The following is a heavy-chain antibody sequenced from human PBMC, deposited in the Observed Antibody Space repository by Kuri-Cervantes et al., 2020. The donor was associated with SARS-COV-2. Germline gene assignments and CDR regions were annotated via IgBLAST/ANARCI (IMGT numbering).Heavy chain of an antibody. J-gene: IGHJ4*02. Sequence: SVKVSCKASGDTFTSYAINWVRQAPGQGLEWMGGIIPIFGTANYAQKFQGRVTITADESTSTAYMELSSLRSEDTAVYYCARVGDCSSTSCRYYFGYWGQGTLVTVSS. CDR3: ARVGDCSSTSCRYYFGY. D-gene: IGHD2-2*01. CDR1: GDTFTSYA. CDR2: IIPIFGTA. V-gene: IGHV1-69*13.